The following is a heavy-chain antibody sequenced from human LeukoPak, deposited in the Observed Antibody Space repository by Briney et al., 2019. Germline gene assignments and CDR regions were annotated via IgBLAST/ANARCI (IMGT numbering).Heavy chain of an antibody. D-gene: IGHD5-18*01. CDR1: GYTFTSYY. CDR2: INPNAGTT. J-gene: IGHJ6*03. Sequence: ASVKVSCKASGYTFTSYYMHWVRQAPGQGLEWMGIINPNAGTTSYAQKFQGRVTVTRDTPTSTVYMELSSLRSEDTAVYYCASNTAMDPHYYYMDVWGKGTTVTISS. V-gene: IGHV1-46*01. CDR3: ASNTAMDPHYYYMDV.